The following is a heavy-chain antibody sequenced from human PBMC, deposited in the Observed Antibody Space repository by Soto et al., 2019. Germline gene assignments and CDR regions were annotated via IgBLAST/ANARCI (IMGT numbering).Heavy chain of an antibody. CDR3: ARVRAGYDILTGYRNFDY. CDR2: NNYSGTA. V-gene: IGHV4-34*01. D-gene: IGHD3-9*01. Sequence: SETLSLTCAVYGESFSDYYWTWIRQPPGKGLEWIGENNYSGTANYNPSLKSRVTISVDTSKNQFFLKLSSVTAADTAVYYCARVRAGYDILTGYRNFDYWGQGTLVTVSS. J-gene: IGHJ4*02. CDR1: GESFSDYY.